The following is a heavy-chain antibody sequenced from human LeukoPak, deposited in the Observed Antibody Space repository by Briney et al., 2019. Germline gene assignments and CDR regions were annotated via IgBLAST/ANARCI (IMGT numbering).Heavy chain of an antibody. D-gene: IGHD2-2*02. CDR2: IYYSGST. V-gene: IGHV4-39*01. CDR1: GGSISSSSYY. Sequence: SETLSLTCTVSGGSISSSSYYWGWIRQPPGKGLEWLGSIYYSGSTYYNPSLKSRVTISVDTSKNQFSLKLSFVTAADTAVYYCASPIVVVPAAIFHFDYWGQGTLVTVSS. J-gene: IGHJ4*02. CDR3: ASPIVVVPAAIFHFDY.